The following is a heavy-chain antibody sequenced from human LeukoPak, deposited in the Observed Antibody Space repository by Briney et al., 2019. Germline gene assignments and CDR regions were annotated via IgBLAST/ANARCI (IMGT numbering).Heavy chain of an antibody. CDR1: GDSVSRNNIA. V-gene: IGHV6-1*01. D-gene: IGHD2-2*01. J-gene: IGHJ4*02. Sequence: SQTLSLTCDISGDSVSRNNIAWNWIRQSPSRGLEWLGRTYYRSNWYNEYAESVKSRLTISPDTSKNQFSLHLNSVTPEDTAVYYCARARDAVVVPAADFDYWGQGILVTVSS. CDR2: TYYRSNWYN. CDR3: ARARDAVVVPAADFDY.